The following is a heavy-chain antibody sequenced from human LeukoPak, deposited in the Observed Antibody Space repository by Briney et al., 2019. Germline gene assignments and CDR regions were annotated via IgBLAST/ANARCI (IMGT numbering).Heavy chain of an antibody. J-gene: IGHJ6*02. CDR1: GFTFDSYA. Sequence: GGSLRLSCAASGFTFDSYAMNRVRQAPGKGLEWLSHISTGSSVIYYADSVKGRFTISRDNAKNSVSLQINSLRAEDTAVYYCARDRVGGRYHYGMDVWGQGTTVTVSS. CDR3: ARDRVGGRYHYGMDV. CDR2: ISTGSSVI. V-gene: IGHV3-48*04. D-gene: IGHD3-16*02.